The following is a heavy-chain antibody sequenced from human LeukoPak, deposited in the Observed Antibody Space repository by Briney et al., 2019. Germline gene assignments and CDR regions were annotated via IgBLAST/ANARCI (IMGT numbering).Heavy chain of an antibody. J-gene: IGHJ4*02. CDR3: ARIRRNCSGGSCYTLDY. V-gene: IGHV1-69*05. D-gene: IGHD2-15*01. Sequence: SVKVSCKASGGTFSSYAISWVRQAPGQGLEWMGGIIPIFGTANYAQKFQGRVTITTDESTSTAYVELSSLRSEDTAVYYCARIRRNCSGGSCYTLDYWGQGTLVTVSS. CDR2: IIPIFGTA. CDR1: GGTFSSYA.